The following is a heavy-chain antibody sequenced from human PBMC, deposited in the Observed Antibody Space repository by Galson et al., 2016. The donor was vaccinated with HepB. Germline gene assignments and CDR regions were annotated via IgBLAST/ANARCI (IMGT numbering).Heavy chain of an antibody. CDR1: GFTFSGYA. Sequence: SLRLSCAASGFTFSGYAIHWVRHTPVKGLEWVAVISDDGSYKSYADSVKGRFTISRDNSNSALYLQMKSLRPSDTALYYCARDQWAAVISAWYGIDVWGQGTTVTVSS. J-gene: IGHJ6*02. CDR2: ISDDGSYK. V-gene: IGHV3-30*04. CDR3: ARDQWAAVISAWYGIDV. D-gene: IGHD2-2*01.